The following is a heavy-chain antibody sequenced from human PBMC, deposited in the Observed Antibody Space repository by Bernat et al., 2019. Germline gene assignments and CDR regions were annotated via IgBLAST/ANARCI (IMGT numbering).Heavy chain of an antibody. D-gene: IGHD3-22*01. Sequence: EVQLLESGGGLVQPGGSLRLSCAASGFTFSSYAMSWVRQAPGKGLEWVSAISGSGGSTYYADSVKGRFTISRDNSKNTLYLQMNSLRAEDTAVYYCAKALRYYYDSSGYYWGQGTLVTVSA. J-gene: IGHJ4*02. V-gene: IGHV3-23*01. CDR3: AKALRYYYDSSGYY. CDR1: GFTFSSYA. CDR2: ISGSGGST.